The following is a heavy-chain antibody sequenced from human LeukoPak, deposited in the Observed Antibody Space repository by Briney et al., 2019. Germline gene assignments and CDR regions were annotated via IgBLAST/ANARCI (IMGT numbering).Heavy chain of an antibody. D-gene: IGHD3-3*01. Sequence: ASVKVSCKASGYTFTSYDTNWVRQAPGQGLEWMGWMNPNTANTGYAQKFQGRVTITRNTSISTAYMELSRLRSDDTAVYYCARDPPWSGYLSFDYWGQGTLVTVSS. V-gene: IGHV1-8*01. CDR3: ARDPPWSGYLSFDY. J-gene: IGHJ4*02. CDR1: GYTFTSYD. CDR2: MNPNTANT.